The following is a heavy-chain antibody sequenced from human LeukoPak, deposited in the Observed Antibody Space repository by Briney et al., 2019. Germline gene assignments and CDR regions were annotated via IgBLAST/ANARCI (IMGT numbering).Heavy chain of an antibody. CDR2: IYYSGST. Sequence: SETLSLTCTVSGGSISSYYWSWIRQPPRKGLEWIGYIYYSGSTNYNPSLKSRVTIPVDTSKNQFSLKLSSVTAADTAVYYCARGSSWYMYYFDYWGQGTLVTVSS. V-gene: IGHV4-59*01. J-gene: IGHJ4*02. D-gene: IGHD6-13*01. CDR1: GGSISSYY. CDR3: ARGSSWYMYYFDY.